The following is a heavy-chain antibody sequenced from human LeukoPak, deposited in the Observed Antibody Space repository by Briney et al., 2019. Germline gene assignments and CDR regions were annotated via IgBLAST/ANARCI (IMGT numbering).Heavy chain of an antibody. V-gene: IGHV3-9*01. CDR2: ISWNSGSI. CDR1: GFTFDDYA. D-gene: IGHD3-9*01. Sequence: GGSLRLSCAASGFTFDDYAMHWVRQAPGKGLEWVSGISWNSGSIGYADSVKGRFTISRDNAKNFLYLQMNSLRAEDTALYYCARARYDILTGYRYYFDYWGQGTLVTVSS. CDR3: ARARYDILTGYRYYFDY. J-gene: IGHJ4*02.